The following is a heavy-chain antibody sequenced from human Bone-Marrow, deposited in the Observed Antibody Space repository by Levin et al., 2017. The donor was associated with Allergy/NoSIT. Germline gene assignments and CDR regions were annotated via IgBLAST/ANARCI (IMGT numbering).Heavy chain of an antibody. CDR2: INHSGST. D-gene: IGHD6-13*01. CDR3: ARGQKSRYSSTVMGKVDY. Sequence: SETLSLTCAVYGGSFSGYYWSWIRQPPGKGLEWIGEINHSGSTNYNPSLKSRVTISVDTSKNQFSLKLSSVTAADTAVYCCARGQKSRYSSTVMGKVDYWGQGTLVTVSS. J-gene: IGHJ4*02. V-gene: IGHV4-34*01. CDR1: GGSFSGYY.